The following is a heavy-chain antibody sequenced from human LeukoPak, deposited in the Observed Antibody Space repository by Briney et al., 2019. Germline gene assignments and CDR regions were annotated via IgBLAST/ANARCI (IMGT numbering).Heavy chain of an antibody. D-gene: IGHD3-22*01. CDR3: ARGTYYYDIPSAIS. V-gene: IGHV3-30-3*01. J-gene: IGHJ4*02. Sequence: PTGGSLRLSCAASGFTFSSYAMHWVRQAPGKGLEWVAVISYDGSNKYYADSVKGRFTISRDNSKNTLYLQMNSLRAEDTAVYYYARGTYYYDIPSAISWGQGTLVTVSS. CDR1: GFTFSSYA. CDR2: ISYDGSNK.